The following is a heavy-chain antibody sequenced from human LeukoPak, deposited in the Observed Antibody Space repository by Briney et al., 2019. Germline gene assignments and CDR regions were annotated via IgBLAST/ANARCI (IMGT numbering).Heavy chain of an antibody. CDR1: GGSISSYY. D-gene: IGHD1-14*01. CDR3: ARDALSGTPGFDV. Sequence: SETLSLTCTVSGGSISSYYWSWIRQPPGKGLEWIGYIHHSGSTNYKPSLKSRVTISVDTSKNQFSLKLTSVTAADTAVYYCARDALSGTPGFDVWGQGTMVTVSS. CDR2: IHHSGST. V-gene: IGHV4-59*01. J-gene: IGHJ3*01.